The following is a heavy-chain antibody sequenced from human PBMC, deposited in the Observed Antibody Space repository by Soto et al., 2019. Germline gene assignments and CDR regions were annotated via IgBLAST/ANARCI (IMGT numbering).Heavy chain of an antibody. Sequence: GGSLRLSCAASGFTFSSYAMSWVRQAPGKGLEWVSAISGSGGSTYYADSVKGRFTISRDNSKNTLYLQMNSLRAEDTAVYYCAKDGRIEALPSKSWLDPWGQGTMVTVYS. J-gene: IGHJ5*02. CDR1: GFTFSSYA. V-gene: IGHV3-23*01. D-gene: IGHD6-6*01. CDR3: AKDGRIEALPSKSWLDP. CDR2: ISGSGGST.